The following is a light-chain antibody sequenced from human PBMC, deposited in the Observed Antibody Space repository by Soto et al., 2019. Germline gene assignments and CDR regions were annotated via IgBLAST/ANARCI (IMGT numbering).Light chain of an antibody. CDR1: SSDVGGYNY. CDR3: ASYTSRGTRV. J-gene: IGLJ1*01. Sequence: QSVLTQPASVSGSPGQSITISCTGTSSDVGGYNYVSWYQQRPGKAPKFIIYEVTNRPSGVSNRFSGSKSGNTASLTISGLQAEDEADYYCASYTSRGTRVFGTGTKLTVL. V-gene: IGLV2-14*01. CDR2: EVT.